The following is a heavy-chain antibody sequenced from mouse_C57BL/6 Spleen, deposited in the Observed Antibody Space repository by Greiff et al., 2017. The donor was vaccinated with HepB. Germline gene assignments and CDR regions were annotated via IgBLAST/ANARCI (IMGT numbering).Heavy chain of an antibody. CDR1: GYTFTSYG. J-gene: IGHJ3*01. V-gene: IGHV1-81*01. CDR3: AYYDYDKAY. Sequence: VQLQESGAELARPGASVKLSCKASGYTFTSYGLSWVKQRTGQGLEWIGEIYPRSGNTYYNEKFKGKATLTADKSSSTAYMELRSLTSEDSAVYFCAYYDYDKAYWGQGTLVTVSA. CDR2: IYPRSGNT. D-gene: IGHD2-4*01.